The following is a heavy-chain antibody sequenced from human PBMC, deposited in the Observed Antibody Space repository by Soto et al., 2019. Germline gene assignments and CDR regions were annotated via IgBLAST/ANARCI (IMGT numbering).Heavy chain of an antibody. CDR2: ISGSGGST. Sequence: GGSLRLSCAASGFTFSSYAMSWVRQAPGEGLEWVSAISGSGGSTYYADSVKGRFTISRDNCENTLYLQMNSLRAEDTAVYYCAKDSHSSGWYGGYFEYWGQGTLVTVSS. CDR3: AKDSHSSGWYGGYFEY. D-gene: IGHD6-19*01. J-gene: IGHJ4*02. CDR1: GFTFSSYA. V-gene: IGHV3-23*01.